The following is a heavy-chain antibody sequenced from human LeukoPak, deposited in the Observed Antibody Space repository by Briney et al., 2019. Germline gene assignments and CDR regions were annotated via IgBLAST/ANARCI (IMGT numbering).Heavy chain of an antibody. CDR3: ARDKTRGLGYSYSKSGNYFDY. J-gene: IGHJ4*02. CDR1: GGSISSSSYY. Sequence: PPETLSLTCTVSGGSISSSSYYWGWIRQPPGKGLEWIGSVYYSGSTYYNPSLKSRVTISVDTSKNQFSLKLSSVTAADTAVYSCARDKTRGLGYSYSKSGNYFDYWGQGTLVTVSS. V-gene: IGHV4-39*02. CDR2: VYYSGST. D-gene: IGHD5-18*01.